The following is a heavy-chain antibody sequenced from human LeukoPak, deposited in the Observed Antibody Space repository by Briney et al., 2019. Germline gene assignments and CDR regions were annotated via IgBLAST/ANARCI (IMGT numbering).Heavy chain of an antibody. CDR1: GYSFTDYW. D-gene: IGHD1-7*01. J-gene: IGHJ4*02. CDR2: FYPDDSDT. CDR3: ARRKNYYFDY. Sequence: GESLKISCKGYGYSFTDYWIGWVRQMPGKGLEWMGIFYPDDSDTRYNPSFQGQVTISADKSISTAYLQWSSLKASDTAMYYCARRKNYYFDYWGQGTLVTVSS. V-gene: IGHV5-51*01.